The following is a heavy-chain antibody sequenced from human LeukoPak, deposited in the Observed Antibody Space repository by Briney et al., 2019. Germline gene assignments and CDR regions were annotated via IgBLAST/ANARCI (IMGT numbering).Heavy chain of an antibody. V-gene: IGHV5-51*01. J-gene: IGHJ4*02. CDR2: IYPGDSDT. CDR3: VVTPERLADLDYFDY. CDR1: GYSFTSYW. D-gene: IGHD4-23*01. Sequence: GESLKISCKGSGYSFTSYWIGWVRQMPGKGLEWMGIIYPGDSDTRYSPSFQGQVTISADKSISTAYLQWSSLKASDTAMYYCVVTPERLADLDYFDYWGQGTLVTVSS.